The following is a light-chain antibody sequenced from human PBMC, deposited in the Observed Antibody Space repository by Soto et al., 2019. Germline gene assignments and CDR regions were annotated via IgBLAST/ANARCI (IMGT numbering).Light chain of an antibody. J-gene: IGKJ1*01. CDR3: QQYGSSPQT. Sequence: EIVLTQSPDTLSLSPGERATLSCRASQSVSSSYLAWYQQKPGQAPRLLIYGASSRATGIPDRFSGSGSGTDFTLTISRLGPEDFAVYYCQQYGSSPQTFGQGTKVDIK. CDR1: QSVSSSY. V-gene: IGKV3-20*01. CDR2: GAS.